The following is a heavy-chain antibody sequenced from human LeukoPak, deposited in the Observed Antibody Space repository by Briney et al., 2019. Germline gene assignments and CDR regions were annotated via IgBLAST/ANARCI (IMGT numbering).Heavy chain of an antibody. CDR1: GFTFSSYA. D-gene: IGHD3-22*01. CDR2: ISGSGGST. J-gene: IGHJ4*02. CDR3: ANYGTDYDSSGYYEERNFDY. Sequence: GGSLRLSCAASGFTFSSYAMSWVRQASGKGLEWVPAISGSGGSTYYADSVKGRFTISRDNSKNTLYLQMNSLRAEDTAVYYCANYGTDYDSSGYYEERNFDYWGQGTLVTVSS. V-gene: IGHV3-23*01.